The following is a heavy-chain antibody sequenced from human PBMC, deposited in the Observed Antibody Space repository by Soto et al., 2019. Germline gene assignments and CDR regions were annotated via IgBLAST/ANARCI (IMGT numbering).Heavy chain of an antibody. J-gene: IGHJ4*02. CDR1: GYTFTSYG. D-gene: IGHD3-9*01. Sequence: AASVKVSCKASGYTFTSYGISWVRQAPGQGLEWMGWVSAYNGNTNYAQKLQGRVTMTTDTSTSTAYMELRSLRSDDTAVYYCARDWSVRTGYYSFDYWGQGTLVTVSS. CDR3: ARDWSVRTGYYSFDY. CDR2: VSAYNGNT. V-gene: IGHV1-18*01.